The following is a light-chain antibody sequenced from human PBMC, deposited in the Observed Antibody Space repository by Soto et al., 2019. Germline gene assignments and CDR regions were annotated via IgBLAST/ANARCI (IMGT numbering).Light chain of an antibody. Sequence: EIVLTQSPASLSVSPGERATLSCRASQSVSTNVAWYQQKPGQAPRLLIYRASTRATGIPARFSGSGSGTELALTISSLQSEDSAVYYCHQHNYWPPETFGQGTKVEI. CDR3: HQHNYWPPET. J-gene: IGKJ1*01. CDR2: RAS. CDR1: QSVSTN. V-gene: IGKV3-15*01.